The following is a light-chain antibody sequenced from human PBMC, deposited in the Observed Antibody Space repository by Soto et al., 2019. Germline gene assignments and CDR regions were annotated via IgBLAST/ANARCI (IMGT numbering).Light chain of an antibody. V-gene: IGLV1-44*01. CDR1: SSNIGSNN. J-gene: IGLJ1*01. CDR2: KNN. CDR3: ATWDDSLRRYD. Sequence: QSLLSQPPSASGTPGQRVTISCSGSSSNIGSNNVAWYQQLPGTAPNPLINKNNRRPSGVPDRFSGSKSGSSASLAISGLQSEDEADYYCATWDDSLRRYDCGAGTKVTVL.